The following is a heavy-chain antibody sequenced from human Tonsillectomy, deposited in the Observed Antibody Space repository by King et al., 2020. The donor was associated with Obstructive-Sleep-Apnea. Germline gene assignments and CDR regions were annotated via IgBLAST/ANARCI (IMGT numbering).Heavy chain of an antibody. CDR2: IHYIGST. J-gene: IGHJ3*02. D-gene: IGHD2-21*02. CDR3: ARPAYCGGDCYSFGSFDI. CDR1: GGAVTSSSYY. Sequence: LQLQESGPGLLKPSETLSLTCTVSGGAVTSSSYYWGWIRQPPGKGLEWIASIHYIGSTYSNPSLKSRVTISVDTSKNQFSLKLNSVTAADTAVYYCARPAYCGGDCYSFGSFDIWGQGTMVTVSS. V-gene: IGHV4-39*07.